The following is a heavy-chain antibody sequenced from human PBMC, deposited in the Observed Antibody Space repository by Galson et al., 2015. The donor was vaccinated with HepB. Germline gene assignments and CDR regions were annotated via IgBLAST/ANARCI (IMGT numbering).Heavy chain of an antibody. D-gene: IGHD6-19*01. CDR2: IKQDGSEK. CDR3: ARGGSGWYDFDYWGQGTLVTVSSGSASAPTLFPLRDGWLRYGRRDYYFDY. Sequence: SLRLSCAASGFTFSSYWMSWVRQAPGKGLEWVANIKQDGSEKYYVDSVKGRFTISRDNAKNSLYLQMNSLRAEDTAVYYCARGGSGWYDFDYWGQGTLVTVSSGSASAPTLFPLRDGWLRYGRRDYYFDYWGQGTLVTVSS. J-gene: IGHJ4*02. V-gene: IGHV3-7*03. CDR1: GFTFSSYW.